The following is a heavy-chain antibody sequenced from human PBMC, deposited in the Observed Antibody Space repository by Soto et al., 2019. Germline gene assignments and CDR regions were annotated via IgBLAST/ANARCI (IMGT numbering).Heavy chain of an antibody. V-gene: IGHV3-30*18. J-gene: IGHJ4*02. CDR2: ISYDGSNK. D-gene: IGHD4-17*01. Sequence: QVQLVESGGGVVQPGRSLRLSCAASGFTFSSYGMHWVRQAPGKGLEWVAVISYDGSNKYYADSVKGRFTISRDNSKNTLYLQMNSLRAEDTAVYYCAKMVHDYGDYAPYYFDYWGQGTLVTVSS. CDR3: AKMVHDYGDYAPYYFDY. CDR1: GFTFSSYG.